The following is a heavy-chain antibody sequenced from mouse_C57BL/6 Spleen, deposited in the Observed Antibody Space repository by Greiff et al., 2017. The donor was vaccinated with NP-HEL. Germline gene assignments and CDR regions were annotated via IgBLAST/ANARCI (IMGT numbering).Heavy chain of an antibody. J-gene: IGHJ2*01. Sequence: VQLQQPGAELVKPGASVKMSCKASGYTFTSYWITWVKQRPGQGLEWIGDIYPGSGSTNYNEKFKSKATLTVDTSSSTCDMRRSSLTSEQEARDWCARMAGYYFDYWGQGTTLTVSS. V-gene: IGHV1-55*01. CDR3: ARMAGYYFDY. CDR2: IYPGSGST. CDR1: GYTFTSYW.